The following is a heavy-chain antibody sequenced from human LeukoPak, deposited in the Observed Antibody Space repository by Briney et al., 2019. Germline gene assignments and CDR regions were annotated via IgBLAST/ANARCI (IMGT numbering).Heavy chain of an antibody. CDR2: INHSGST. CDR1: GGSFSGYY. V-gene: IGHV4-34*01. Sequence: PSETLSLTCAVYGGSFSGYYWSWIRQPPGKGLEWIGEINHSGSTNYNPSLKSRVTISVDTSKNQFSLKLSSVTAADTAVYYCARAPRREVQLVSWYFDYWGQGTLVTVSS. CDR3: ARAPRREVQLVSWYFDY. D-gene: IGHD6-13*01. J-gene: IGHJ4*02.